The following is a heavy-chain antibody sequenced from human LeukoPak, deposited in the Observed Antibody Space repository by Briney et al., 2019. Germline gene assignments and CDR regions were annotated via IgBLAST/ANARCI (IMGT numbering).Heavy chain of an antibody. Sequence: SQTLSLTCTVSCGSISSGSYYWSWIRQPAGKGLEWIGRIYTSGSTNYNPSLKSRVTISVDTSKNQFSLKLSSVTAADTAVYYCARESSITMVRGVMGWFDPWGQGTLVTVSS. J-gene: IGHJ5*02. CDR2: IYTSGST. CDR1: CGSISSGSYY. D-gene: IGHD3-10*01. V-gene: IGHV4-61*02. CDR3: ARESSITMVRGVMGWFDP.